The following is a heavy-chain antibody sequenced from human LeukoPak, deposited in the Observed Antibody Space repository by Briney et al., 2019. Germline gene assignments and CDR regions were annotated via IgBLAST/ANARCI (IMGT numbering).Heavy chain of an antibody. Sequence: GGSLRLSCAASGFTFSSYAMSWVRQAPGKGLEWVSAISGSGGSTYYADSVKGRFTISRDNSKNTLYLQMSSLRAEDTAVYYCAKDRSSSWAGGAFDIWGQGTMVTVSS. D-gene: IGHD6-13*01. CDR1: GFTFSSYA. J-gene: IGHJ3*02. V-gene: IGHV3-23*01. CDR2: ISGSGGST. CDR3: AKDRSSSWAGGAFDI.